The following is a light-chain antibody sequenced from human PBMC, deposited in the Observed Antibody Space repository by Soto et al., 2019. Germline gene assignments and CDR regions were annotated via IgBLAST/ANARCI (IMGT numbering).Light chain of an antibody. J-gene: IGKJ1*01. CDR2: DAS. Sequence: EIVLTQSPATLSLSPGKRATLSCRASQSVSSYLAWYQQKPGQAPRLLIYDASNRATGIPARFSGSGSGTAFTLTISSLEPEDFAVYYCQQRSNWPRTFGQGTKVEIK. CDR3: QQRSNWPRT. V-gene: IGKV3-11*01. CDR1: QSVSSY.